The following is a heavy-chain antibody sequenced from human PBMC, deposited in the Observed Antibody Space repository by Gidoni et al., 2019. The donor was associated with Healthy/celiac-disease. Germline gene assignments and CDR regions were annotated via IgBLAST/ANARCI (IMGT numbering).Heavy chain of an antibody. CDR1: GLTFSSYS. CDR3: ARDWSWGLDY. J-gene: IGHJ4*02. Sequence: EVQLVESGGGLVKPGGSLRLPCAASGLTFSSYSMNGVRQAPGKGLEWVSSSSSSSYNIDYADSANGRFTLSRDNAKNSLYPQINSLRAEDTAVYYVARDWSWGLDYWGQGTLVTVSS. CDR2: SSSSSYNI. V-gene: IGHV3-21*01. D-gene: IGHD7-27*01.